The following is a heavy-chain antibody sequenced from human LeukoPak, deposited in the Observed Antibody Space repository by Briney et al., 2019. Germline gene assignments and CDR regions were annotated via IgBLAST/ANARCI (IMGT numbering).Heavy chain of an antibody. CDR3: AKRGAVIRVILVGFHKEAYYFDS. Sequence: QSGGSLRLSCAVAGITLSNYGMSWVRQAPGKGLEWVAGISGSGGGTNYADSVKGRFTISRDNPRNTLYLQMNSLRAEDTAVYFCAKRGAVIRVILVGFHKEAYYFDSWGQGALVTVSS. CDR1: GITLSNYG. D-gene: IGHD3-22*01. J-gene: IGHJ4*02. CDR2: ISGSGGGT. V-gene: IGHV3-23*01.